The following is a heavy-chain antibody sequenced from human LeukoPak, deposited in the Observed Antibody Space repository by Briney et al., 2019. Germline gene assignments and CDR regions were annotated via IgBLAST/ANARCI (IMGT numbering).Heavy chain of an antibody. CDR2: IKSKTDGGTA. CDR1: GFTFTNAW. CDR3: TKYYYDSSGYLYYFDY. V-gene: IGHV3-15*01. D-gene: IGHD3-22*01. J-gene: IGHJ4*02. Sequence: GGSLRLSCAASGFTFTNAWMSWVRQAPGKGLEWVGRIKSKTDGGTANYAAPVKGRFTISRDDSKNTLYLQMNSLKTEDTAVYYCTKYYYDSSGYLYYFDYWGQGTLVTVSS.